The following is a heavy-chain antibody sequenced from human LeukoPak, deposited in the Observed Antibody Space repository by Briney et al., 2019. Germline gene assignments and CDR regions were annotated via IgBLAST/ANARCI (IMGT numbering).Heavy chain of an antibody. Sequence: GESLKISFKGSGYSFPNYWIGWVRPMPGQGLELMGIIYPADSDTSYSPAFQGQVTISADKSINTAYLQWASLKASDTAMYYCARRKGDGYNSPFDYWGQGTLVTVSS. CDR2: IYPADSDT. V-gene: IGHV5-51*01. CDR1: GYSFPNYW. J-gene: IGHJ4*02. D-gene: IGHD5-24*01. CDR3: ARRKGDGYNSPFDY.